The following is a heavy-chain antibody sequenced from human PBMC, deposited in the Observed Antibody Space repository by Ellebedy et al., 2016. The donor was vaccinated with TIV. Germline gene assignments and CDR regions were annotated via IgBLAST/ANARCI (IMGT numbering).Heavy chain of an antibody. CDR2: INPNSGGT. V-gene: IGHV1-2*04. CDR1: GYTFTGYY. D-gene: IGHD3-22*01. Sequence: AASVKVSCKASGYTFTGYYMHWVRQAPGQGLEWMGWINPNSGGTNYAQKFQGWVTMTRDTSTSTVYMELSSLRSEDTAVYYCARGWYYDSSGYYYVLDYWGQGTLVTVSS. J-gene: IGHJ4*02. CDR3: ARGWYYDSSGYYYVLDY.